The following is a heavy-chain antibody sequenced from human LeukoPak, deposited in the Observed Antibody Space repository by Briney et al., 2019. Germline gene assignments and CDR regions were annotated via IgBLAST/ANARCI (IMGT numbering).Heavy chain of an antibody. CDR1: GGSISSYY. V-gene: IGHV4-4*07. J-gene: IGHJ4*02. CDR2: IYTSGST. D-gene: IGHD3-10*01. CDR3: AKEIGYYGSGSPGFDY. Sequence: PSETLSLTCTVSGGSISSYYWGWIRQPAGKGLERIGRIYTSGSTNYNPSLKSRVTMSVDTSKNQFSLKLSSVTAADTAVYYCAKEIGYYGSGSPGFDYWGQGTLVTVSS.